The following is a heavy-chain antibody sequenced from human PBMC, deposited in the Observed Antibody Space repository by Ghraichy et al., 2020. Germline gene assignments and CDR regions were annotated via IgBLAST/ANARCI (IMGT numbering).Heavy chain of an antibody. CDR3: AKVSYDFWSRYHSQISYLDY. CDR1: GFTFSSYG. Sequence: GGSLRLSCAASGFTFSSYGMHWVRQAPGKGLEWVALISYDGRNKYYADSVKGRFTISRDDSKSTLHLQMNSLRAEDTAVYYCAKVSYDFWSRYHSQISYLDYWGQGTLVTVS. D-gene: IGHD3/OR15-3a*01. CDR2: ISYDGRNK. V-gene: IGHV3-30*18. J-gene: IGHJ4*02.